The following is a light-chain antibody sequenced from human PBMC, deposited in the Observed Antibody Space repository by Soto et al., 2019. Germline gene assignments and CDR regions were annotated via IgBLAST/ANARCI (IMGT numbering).Light chain of an antibody. V-gene: IGLV2-14*02. J-gene: IGLJ2*01. CDR1: SSDVGSYNL. Sequence: QSVLTQPASVSGSPGQSITISCTGTSSDVGSYNLVSWYQQHPGKAPKLMIYEGSKRPSGVSNRFSGSKSGNTASLTISGLQAEDEAHYYCSSYTTNSPPVVFGGGTKLTVL. CDR2: EGS. CDR3: SSYTTNSPPVV.